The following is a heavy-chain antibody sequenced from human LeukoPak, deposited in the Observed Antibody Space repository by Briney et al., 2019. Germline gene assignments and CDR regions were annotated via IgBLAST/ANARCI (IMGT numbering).Heavy chain of an antibody. Sequence: PGGSLRLSCAASGFTFSSYSMNWVRQAPGKGLEWVANIKQDGSEKYYVDSVKGRFTISRDNAKNSLYLQMNSLRAEDTAVYYCARVDYGGLTLPYYYGMDVWGQGTTVTVSS. D-gene: IGHD4-23*01. J-gene: IGHJ6*02. CDR3: ARVDYGGLTLPYYYGMDV. CDR2: IKQDGSEK. CDR1: GFTFSSYS. V-gene: IGHV3-7*01.